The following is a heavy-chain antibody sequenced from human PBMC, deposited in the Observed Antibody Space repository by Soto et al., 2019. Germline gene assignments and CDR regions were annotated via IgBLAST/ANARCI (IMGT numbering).Heavy chain of an antibody. CDR1: GGSISSYY. D-gene: IGHD3-10*01. J-gene: IGHJ5*02. CDR2: IYYSGST. CDR3: ARGWFGELLGNWFDP. Sequence: SETLSLTCTVSGGSISSYYWSWIRQPPGKGLEWIGYIYYSGSTNYNPSLKSRVTISVDTSKNQFSLKLSSVTAADTAVYYCARGWFGELLGNWFDPWGQGTLVTVS. V-gene: IGHV4-59*01.